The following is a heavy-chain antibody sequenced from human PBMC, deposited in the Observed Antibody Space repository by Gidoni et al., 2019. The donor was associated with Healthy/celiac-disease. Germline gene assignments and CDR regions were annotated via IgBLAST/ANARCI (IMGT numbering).Heavy chain of an antibody. J-gene: IGHJ3*02. Sequence: EVQMVQSGADVKKPGATVKLSCKVSGYTFTVYYMHWVQQAPGKGLEWMGLVDPEDGETIYAEKFQGSVTITADTSTDTAYMELSSLRSEDTAVYYCATAQKDYGDYAFDIWGQGTMVTVSS. CDR3: ATAQKDYGDYAFDI. CDR2: VDPEDGET. CDR1: GYTFTVYY. D-gene: IGHD4-17*01. V-gene: IGHV1-69-2*01.